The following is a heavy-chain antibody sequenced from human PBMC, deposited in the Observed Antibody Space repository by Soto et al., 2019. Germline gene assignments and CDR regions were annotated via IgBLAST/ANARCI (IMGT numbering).Heavy chain of an antibody. Sequence: PSETLSLTCAVSGGSISRGGYSWSWIRQPPGKGLEWIGYIFNSGSTYYNPSLKSRVTISVDSSKNQFSLKLRAVTDVDTAANYCARASGDYGYFDSWGQGTLVTVSS. V-gene: IGHV4-30-2*01. CDR3: ARASGDYGYFDS. CDR2: IFNSGST. J-gene: IGHJ4*02. D-gene: IGHD4-17*01. CDR1: GGSISRGGYS.